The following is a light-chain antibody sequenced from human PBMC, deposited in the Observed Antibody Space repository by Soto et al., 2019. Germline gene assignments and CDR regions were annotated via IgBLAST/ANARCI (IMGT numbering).Light chain of an antibody. CDR3: QQYEGFSRT. CDR2: DAS. J-gene: IGKJ1*01. V-gene: IGKV1-5*01. Sequence: DIQMTQSPSTLSASVGDRVTITCRASQSVSGWLAWYQQKPGKAPKLLIYDASGLESGVPSRFSGSGSGTEFTLPISSLQPDDFATYYCQQYEGFSRTFGQGTKVDIK. CDR1: QSVSGW.